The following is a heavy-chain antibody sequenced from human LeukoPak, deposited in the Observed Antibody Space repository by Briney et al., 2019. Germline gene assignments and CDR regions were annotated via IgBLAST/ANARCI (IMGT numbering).Heavy chain of an antibody. D-gene: IGHD3-10*01. CDR3: ARDRNPFGSGSRIDY. J-gene: IGHJ4*02. V-gene: IGHV3-74*01. CDR2: INSDCSSR. Sequence: GGSLRLSCAASGFTFSSYWMHWVRHAPGKGLVWVSLINSDCSSRVYADSVKGRFTSSRDNAKNTLHLQMTSLRAEDTAVYYCARDRNPFGSGSRIDYWGQGTLVTVSS. CDR1: GFTFSSYW.